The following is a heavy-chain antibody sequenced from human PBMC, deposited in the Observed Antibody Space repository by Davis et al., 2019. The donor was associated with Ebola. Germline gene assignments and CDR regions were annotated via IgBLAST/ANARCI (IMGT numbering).Heavy chain of an antibody. CDR1: GFTFSSYA. V-gene: IGHV3-30*04. J-gene: IGHJ4*02. Sequence: GESLKISCAASGFTFSSYAMHWVRQAPGKGLEWVAVISYDGSNKYYADSVKGRFTISRDNSKNTLYLQMNSLRAEDTAVYYCARDPGYCSGGSCYSQGLDYWGQGTLVTVSS. CDR2: ISYDGSNK. D-gene: IGHD2-15*01. CDR3: ARDPGYCSGGSCYSQGLDY.